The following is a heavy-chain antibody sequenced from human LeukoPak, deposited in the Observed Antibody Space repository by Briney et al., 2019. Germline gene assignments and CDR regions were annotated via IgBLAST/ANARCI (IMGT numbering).Heavy chain of an antibody. CDR2: ISSSGSTI. V-gene: IGHV3-48*03. CDR1: GFTFSSYE. J-gene: IGHJ4*02. CDR3: AFIYDSSGYYYVLSPTTSDTRDY. D-gene: IGHD3-22*01. Sequence: GGSLRLSCAASGFTFSSYEMNWVRQAPGKGLEWVSYISSSGSTIYYADSVKGRFTISRDNSKNTLYLQMNSLRAEDTAVYYCAFIYDSSGYYYVLSPTTSDTRDYWGQGTLVTVSS.